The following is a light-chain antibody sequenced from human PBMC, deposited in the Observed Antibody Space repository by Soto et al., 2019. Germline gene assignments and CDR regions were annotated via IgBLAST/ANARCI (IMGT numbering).Light chain of an antibody. Sequence: EIVMTQSPATLSVSPGERATLSCRASQSISSNLAWYQQKPGQAPRLLMFRTSSRATGFPARFSGSGSGTEFNLTISSLQSEDFGVYYCQQYYDWPPLTFGGGTKVDIK. J-gene: IGKJ4*01. CDR3: QQYYDWPPLT. CDR1: QSISSN. V-gene: IGKV3-15*01. CDR2: RTS.